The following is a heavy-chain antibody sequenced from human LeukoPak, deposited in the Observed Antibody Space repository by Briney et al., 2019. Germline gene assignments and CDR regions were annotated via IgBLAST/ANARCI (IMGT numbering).Heavy chain of an antibody. V-gene: IGHV3-23*01. Sequence: VGSLRPSCAASGFIFTSYTISWVRQAPGKGLEWVSTINGGDDTTWYSDSVKGRFTFSRDKSKNTLYLQMNSLRAEDTAIYYCPVWFGDLLHTNYFHHWGQGALVTVSS. CDR1: GFIFTSYT. CDR2: INGGDDTT. J-gene: IGHJ4*02. D-gene: IGHD3-10*01. CDR3: PVWFGDLLHTNYFHH.